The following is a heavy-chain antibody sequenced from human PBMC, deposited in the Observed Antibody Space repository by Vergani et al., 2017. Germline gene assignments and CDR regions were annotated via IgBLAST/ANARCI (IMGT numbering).Heavy chain of an antibody. CDR3: ARTESFILRYFHWAL. J-gene: IGHJ4*02. CDR1: GGSITSCSYY. D-gene: IGHD3-9*01. Sequence: QLQLQESGPGLVKPSETLSLTCTVSGGSITSCSYYWGWIRQPPGKGLEWIGNIYHSGGAYYNPSLKGRVTISVDTSKNQFSLEVSSVTAADTAIYFCARTESFILRYFHWALWGQGTLVTVSS. V-gene: IGHV4-39*01. CDR2: IYHSGGA.